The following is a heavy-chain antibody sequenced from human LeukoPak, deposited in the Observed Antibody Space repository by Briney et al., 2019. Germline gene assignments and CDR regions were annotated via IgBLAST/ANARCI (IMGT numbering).Heavy chain of an antibody. CDR2: IYYSGST. Sequence: PSETLSLTCTVSGGSISSYYWSWIRQPPGKGLEWIGYIYYSGSTNYNPSLKSRVTISVDTSKNQFSLKLSSVTAADTAVYYCARGVFGIYDSSGYDDYWGQGTLVTVSS. D-gene: IGHD3-22*01. J-gene: IGHJ4*02. CDR1: GGSISSYY. V-gene: IGHV4-59*08. CDR3: ARGVFGIYDSSGYDDY.